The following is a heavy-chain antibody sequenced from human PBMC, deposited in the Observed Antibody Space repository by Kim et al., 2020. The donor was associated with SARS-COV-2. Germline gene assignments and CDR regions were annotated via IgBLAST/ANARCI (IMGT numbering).Heavy chain of an antibody. CDR1: GFTFSSYA. CDR3: ARDASYSSSWYYDYYYYG. D-gene: IGHD6-13*01. V-gene: IGHV3-30*04. Sequence: GGSLRLSCAASGFTFSSYAMHWVRQAPGKGLEWVAVISYDGSNKYYADSVKGRFTISRDNSKNTLYLQMNSLRAEDTAVYCCARDASYSSSWYYDYYYYG. CDR2: ISYDGSNK. J-gene: IGHJ6*01.